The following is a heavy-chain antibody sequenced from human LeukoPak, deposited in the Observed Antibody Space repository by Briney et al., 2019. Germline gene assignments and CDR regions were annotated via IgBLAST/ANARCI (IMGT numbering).Heavy chain of an antibody. D-gene: IGHD3-10*01. Sequence: SETLSLTCTVSGGSIRRSSYYWGWIRQPPGKGLEWIGTINYSGTTYYNSSLKSRVTISVDTSKKQFSLKLISVTAADTAVHYCARLVGSSGAYYGSFDYWGQGTLVTVSS. J-gene: IGHJ4*02. CDR1: GGSIRRSSYY. CDR3: ARLVGSSGAYYGSFDY. CDR2: INYSGTT. V-gene: IGHV4-39*01.